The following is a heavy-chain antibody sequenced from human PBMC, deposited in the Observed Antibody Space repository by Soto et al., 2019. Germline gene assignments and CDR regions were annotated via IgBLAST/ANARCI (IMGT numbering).Heavy chain of an antibody. CDR2: IYYSGSS. CDR1: GGSISSGGYY. J-gene: IGHJ4*02. V-gene: IGHV4-31*03. CDR3: ARFLQNYDILTGYYNVAPFEY. D-gene: IGHD3-9*01. Sequence: SETLSLTCTVSGGSISSGGYYWSWIRQHPGKGLEWIGYIYYSGSSYYNPSLKSRVTISVDTSKNQFSLKLSSATAADTAVYYCARFLQNYDILTGYYNVAPFEYWGQGTRVTVSS.